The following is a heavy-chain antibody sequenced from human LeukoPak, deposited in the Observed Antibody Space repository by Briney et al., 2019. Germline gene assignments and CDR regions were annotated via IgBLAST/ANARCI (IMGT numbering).Heavy chain of an antibody. J-gene: IGHJ4*02. Sequence: PSETLSLTCTVSGGSISSNTCYWGWIRQPPGKGLEWIGTICSSGSTYYNPSLKSRVTISVDTSKNQFSLKLSSVTAADTAVYYCARIYGGAYYFDYWGQGTLVTVSS. CDR2: ICSSGST. V-gene: IGHV4-39*07. CDR1: GGSISSNTCY. CDR3: ARIYGGAYYFDY. D-gene: IGHD4-23*01.